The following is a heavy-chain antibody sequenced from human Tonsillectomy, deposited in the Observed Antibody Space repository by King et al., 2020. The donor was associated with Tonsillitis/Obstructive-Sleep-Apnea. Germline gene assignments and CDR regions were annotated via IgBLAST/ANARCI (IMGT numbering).Heavy chain of an antibody. CDR3: AKVLVPAAIKGLWYMDV. D-gene: IGHD2-2*02. CDR1: GFTFSSYA. CDR2: ISGSGGST. Sequence: VQLVESGGGLVQPGGSLRLSCAASGFTFSSYAMSWVRQAPGKGLEWVSAISGSGGSTYYADSVKGRFTISRDNSKNTLYLQMNSLRAEDTAVYYCAKVLVPAAIKGLWYMDVWGKGTTVTDSS. V-gene: IGHV3-23*04. J-gene: IGHJ6*03.